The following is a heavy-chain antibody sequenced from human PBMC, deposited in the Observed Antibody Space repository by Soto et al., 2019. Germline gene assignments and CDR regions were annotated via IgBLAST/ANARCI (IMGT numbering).Heavy chain of an antibody. D-gene: IGHD6-25*01. J-gene: IGHJ6*02. CDR1: GGSFSGYY. V-gene: IGHV4-34*01. CDR2: INHSGST. CDR3: AREGETATRRPGYYYYGMDV. Sequence: QVQLQQWGAGLLKPSETLSLTCAVYGGSFSGYYWSWIRQPPGKGLEWIGEINHSGSTNYNPSLKSRVTISVDTSKNQFSLKLSSVTAADTAVYYCAREGETATRRPGYYYYGMDVWGQGTTVTVSS.